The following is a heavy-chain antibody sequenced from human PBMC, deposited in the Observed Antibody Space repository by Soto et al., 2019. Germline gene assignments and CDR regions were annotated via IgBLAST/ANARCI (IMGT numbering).Heavy chain of an antibody. J-gene: IGHJ6*03. CDR2: VYYSGST. Sequence: QPQLQESGPGLVKPSETLSLSCAVSGDSLSSSSSYYWGWIRQPPGKGLEWIANVYYSGSTYYNPSLKSRVTISLGTSKNEVSLRLRSVTAADTAVYYCARIKIVGVLTYYMDVWGKGTPITVSS. V-gene: IGHV4-39*01. CDR3: ARIKIVGVLTYYMDV. CDR1: GDSLSSSSSYY. D-gene: IGHD3-3*01.